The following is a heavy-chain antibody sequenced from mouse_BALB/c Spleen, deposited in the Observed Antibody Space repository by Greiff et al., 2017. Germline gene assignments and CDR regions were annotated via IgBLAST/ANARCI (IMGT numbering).Heavy chain of an antibody. CDR1: GFSLTSYG. Sequence: VMLVESGPGLVAPSQSLSITCTVSGFSLTSYGVHWVRQPPGKGLEWLGVIWAGGSTNYNSALMSRLSISKDNSKSQVFLKMNSLQTDDTAMYYCARKEFITTATGFAYWGQGTLVTVSA. CDR3: ARKEFITTATGFAY. J-gene: IGHJ3*01. V-gene: IGHV2-9*02. D-gene: IGHD1-2*01. CDR2: IWAGGST.